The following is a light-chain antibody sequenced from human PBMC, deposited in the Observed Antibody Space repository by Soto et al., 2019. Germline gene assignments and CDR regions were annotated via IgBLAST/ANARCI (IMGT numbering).Light chain of an antibody. CDR2: GAS. Sequence: EIVMTQSPATLSVSPWEIATLSCRASQSVSSNFTWYQQKPGQAPRLLIYGASTRATGIPARFSGSGPGTEFTLTISSLQSEDFAVYYCQQYNNWSFGQGTRLEIK. J-gene: IGKJ5*01. CDR3: QQYNNWS. CDR1: QSVSSN. V-gene: IGKV3-15*01.